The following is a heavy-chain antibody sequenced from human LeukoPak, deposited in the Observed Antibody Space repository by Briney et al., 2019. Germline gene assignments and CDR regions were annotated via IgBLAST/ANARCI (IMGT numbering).Heavy chain of an antibody. J-gene: IGHJ4*02. D-gene: IGHD6-19*01. CDR1: GGSFSGYY. CDR3: ARVSSSGFDY. Sequence: SETLSLTCAVYGGSFSGYYWSWIRQPPGKGLEWIGEINHSGSTNYNPSLKSRVTISVDTSKNQFSLKLSSVTAADTAVYYCARVSSSGFDYWGQGTLVTVSS. V-gene: IGHV4-34*01. CDR2: INHSGST.